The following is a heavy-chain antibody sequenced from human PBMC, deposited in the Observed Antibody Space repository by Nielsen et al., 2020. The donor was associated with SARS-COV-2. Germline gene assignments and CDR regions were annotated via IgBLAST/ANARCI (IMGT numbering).Heavy chain of an antibody. D-gene: IGHD2-21*01. CDR1: GGTFSSYA. Sequence: SVKVSCKASGGTFSSYAISWVRQAPGQGLEWMGRIIPILGIANYAQKFQGRVTITADKSTSTAYMELSSLRSEDTAVYYCAKSRETGEIIDYWGQGTLVTVSS. CDR2: IIPILGIA. V-gene: IGHV1-69*04. CDR3: AKSRETGEIIDY. J-gene: IGHJ4*02.